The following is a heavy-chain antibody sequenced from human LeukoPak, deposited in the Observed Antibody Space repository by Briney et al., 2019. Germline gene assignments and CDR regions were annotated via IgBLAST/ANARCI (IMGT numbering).Heavy chain of an antibody. CDR3: AREATWGQWYFDH. CDR1: MFTFNNHG. Sequence: PGGSLRLSCVTSMFTFNNHGMHWVRQAPGKGLEWVAVIAADGGVKYYADSVRGRSILSRDNSKNTLYLQMNNVIVEDTAVYYCAREATWGQWYFDHWGQGTPVIVSS. V-gene: IGHV3-30*03. D-gene: IGHD6-19*01. CDR2: IAADGGVK. J-gene: IGHJ4*02.